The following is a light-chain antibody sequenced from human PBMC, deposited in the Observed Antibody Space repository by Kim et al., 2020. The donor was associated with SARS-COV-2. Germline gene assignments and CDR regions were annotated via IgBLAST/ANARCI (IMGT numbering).Light chain of an antibody. J-gene: IGLJ3*02. V-gene: IGLV3-19*01. Sequence: ALGQTVRITCQGDSLRSYYASWYRQKPGQAPVLVIYDKNNRPSGIPDRFSGSSSGNTASLTITGAQAEDEADYYCNSRDSSGNHWVFGGGTKVTVL. CDR1: SLRSYY. CDR2: DKN. CDR3: NSRDSSGNHWV.